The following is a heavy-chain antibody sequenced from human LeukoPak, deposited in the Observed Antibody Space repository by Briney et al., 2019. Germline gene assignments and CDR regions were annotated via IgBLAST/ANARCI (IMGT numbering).Heavy chain of an antibody. CDR2: IYYSGST. CDR3: ARDQAQYSYGSYYYHMDV. J-gene: IGHJ6*03. CDR1: GGSISSYY. Sequence: PSETLSLTCTVSGGSISSYYWSWIWQPPGKGLEWIGYIYYSGSTNYNPSLKSRVTISVDTSKNQLSLKLSSVTAADTAVYYCARDQAQYSYGSYYYHMDVWGKGTTVAVSS. D-gene: IGHD5-18*01. V-gene: IGHV4-59*01.